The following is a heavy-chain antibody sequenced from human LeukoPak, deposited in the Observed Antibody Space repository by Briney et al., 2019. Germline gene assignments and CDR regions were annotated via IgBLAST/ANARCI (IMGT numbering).Heavy chain of an antibody. CDR1: GFTFSSYA. Sequence: GGSLRLSCAASGFTFSSYAMNWVRQTPVKGLEWVSFITGDAGDTSYADSVKGRFTISRDNSKNTLYLQMNSLRAEDTAVYYCAKDPTIFGVVISYFDYWGQGILVTVSS. CDR2: ITGDAGDT. V-gene: IGHV3-23*01. D-gene: IGHD3-3*01. CDR3: AKDPTIFGVVISYFDY. J-gene: IGHJ4*02.